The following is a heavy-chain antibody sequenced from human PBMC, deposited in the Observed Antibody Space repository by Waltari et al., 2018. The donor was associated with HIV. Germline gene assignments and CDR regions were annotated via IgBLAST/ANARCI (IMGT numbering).Heavy chain of an antibody. D-gene: IGHD3-22*01. V-gene: IGHV3-53*02. Sequence: EVQLVQSGGGVVYPVGWLRQSCAVSGGRVSDKYMSWMRQARGTGLEWVGVLYGDGTAYYADSVKGRFVVSRDKAKNMLFRQRDYPRGADSANYFCVSGSRYYAPGGQGVLVSVS. J-gene: IGHJ4*02. CDR1: GGRVSDKY. CDR3: VSGSRYYAP. CDR2: LYGDGTA.